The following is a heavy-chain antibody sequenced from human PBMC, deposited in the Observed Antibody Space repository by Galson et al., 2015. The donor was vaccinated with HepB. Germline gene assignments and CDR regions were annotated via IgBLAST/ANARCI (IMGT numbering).Heavy chain of an antibody. CDR3: ARVSSFWSGSGSYAFDI. V-gene: IGHV3-53*04. CDR2: IYSGGST. J-gene: IGHJ3*02. Sequence: SLRLSCAASGFTVSSNYMSWVRQAPGKGLEWVSVIYSGGSTYYADSVKGRFTISRHNSKNTLYLQMNSLRAEDTAVYYFARVSSFWSGSGSYAFDIWGQGTMVTVSS. CDR1: GFTVSSNY. D-gene: IGHD3-10*01.